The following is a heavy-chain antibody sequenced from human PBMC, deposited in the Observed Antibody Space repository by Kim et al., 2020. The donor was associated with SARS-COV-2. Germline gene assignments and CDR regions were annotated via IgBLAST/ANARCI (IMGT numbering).Heavy chain of an antibody. J-gene: IGHJ6*02. CDR2: VSASGDAT. V-gene: IGHV3-23*01. CDR3: AKDEGPGYSYGLNYHSGLAV. CDR1: GFTFDLHA. Sequence: GGSLRLSCTASGFTFDLHAMTWVRQAPGKGLQWVSTVSASGDATDYADSVKGRFTISRDNSNNTVYLHMSSLSPEDGALYFCAKDEGPGYSYGLNYHSGLAVWGQGTTVIVSS. D-gene: IGHD5-18*01.